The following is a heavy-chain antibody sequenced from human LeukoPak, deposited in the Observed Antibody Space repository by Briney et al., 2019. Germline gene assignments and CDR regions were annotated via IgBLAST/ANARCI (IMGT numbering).Heavy chain of an antibody. V-gene: IGHV1-24*01. D-gene: IGHD6-13*01. CDR1: GYTLTELS. J-gene: IGHJ5*02. CDR3: ATRRGIAAAGVDWFDP. CDR2: FDPEDGET. Sequence: ASVKVSCKVSGYTLTELSMHWVRQAPGKGLEWMGGFDPEDGETIYAQKFQGRVTMTEDTSTDTAYMELSSLRSEDTAVYYCATRRGIAAAGVDWFDPWGQGTLVTVSS.